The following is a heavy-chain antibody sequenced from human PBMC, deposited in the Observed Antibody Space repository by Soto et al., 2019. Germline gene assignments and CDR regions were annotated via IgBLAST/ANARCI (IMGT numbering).Heavy chain of an antibody. Sequence: PSETLSLTCTVSGGSISSYYWSWIRQPPGKGLEWIGYIYYSGSTNYNPSLKSRVTISVDTSKNQFSLKLSSVTAADTAVYYCARHLSGLEYSSSSWYYYYMDVWGKGNTVTVSS. CDR2: IYYSGST. D-gene: IGHD6-6*01. CDR1: GGSISSYY. J-gene: IGHJ6*03. V-gene: IGHV4-59*08. CDR3: ARHLSGLEYSSSSWYYYYMDV.